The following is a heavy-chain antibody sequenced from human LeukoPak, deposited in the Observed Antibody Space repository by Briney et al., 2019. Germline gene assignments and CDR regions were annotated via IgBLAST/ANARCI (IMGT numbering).Heavy chain of an antibody. CDR3: AREGPYYDIPTVLLSPQFDY. D-gene: IGHD3-9*01. V-gene: IGHV1-2*02. J-gene: IGHJ4*02. CDR2: INPNSGGT. Sequence: GASVRVSCKASGYTFTGYYMHWVRQAPGKGLEWMGWINPNSGGTNYAQKFKGRVTMNRDKSISTAYMELSRLRSDDTAVYYCAREGPYYDIPTVLLSPQFDYWGQGTLVTVSS. CDR1: GYTFTGYY.